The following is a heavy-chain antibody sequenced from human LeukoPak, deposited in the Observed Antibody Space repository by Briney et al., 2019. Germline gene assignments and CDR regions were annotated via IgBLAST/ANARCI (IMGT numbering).Heavy chain of an antibody. V-gene: IGHV3-53*01. D-gene: IGHD5-18*01. CDR2: VYNTGST. Sequence: TGGSLRLSCTGSGIIGSSIYMSWVRQAPGKELEWVSVVYNTGSTFYTDSVKGRFTVSRDNSKDTLYLQMSGLRAEDTAVYYCASGIPFEYWGQGTLVTVSS. CDR1: GIIGSSIY. CDR3: ASGIPFEY. J-gene: IGHJ4*02.